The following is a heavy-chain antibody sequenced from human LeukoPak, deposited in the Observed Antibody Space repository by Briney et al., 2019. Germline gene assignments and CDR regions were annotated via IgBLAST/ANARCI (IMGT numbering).Heavy chain of an antibody. CDR3: ARQYTSSSVYWFDP. V-gene: IGHV1-18*01. CDR1: GYTFTSYG. D-gene: IGHD6-6*01. Sequence: ASVKVSCKASGYTFTSYGISWVRQAPGQGLEWMGWISAYNGNTNYAQKLQGRVTLTTETSTSTAYMELRSLRSDDTAVYYWARQYTSSSVYWFDPWGQGTLVTVSS. J-gene: IGHJ5*02. CDR2: ISAYNGNT.